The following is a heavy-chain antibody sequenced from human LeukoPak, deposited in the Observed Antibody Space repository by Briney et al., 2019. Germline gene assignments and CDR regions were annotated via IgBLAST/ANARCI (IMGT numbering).Heavy chain of an antibody. D-gene: IGHD1-1*01. CDR3: AREKMEVGYYGLDV. V-gene: IGHV1-69*04. CDR1: GGTFDNSA. J-gene: IGHJ6*04. Sequence: GASVKVSCKASGGTFDNSAINWVRQAPGQGFEWMGRIIPILNIPNYAQKLQGRVTIAADKSTSTAYMELSSLRSDDTAVYYCAREKMEVGYYGLDVWGKGTTVTVSS. CDR2: IIPILNIP.